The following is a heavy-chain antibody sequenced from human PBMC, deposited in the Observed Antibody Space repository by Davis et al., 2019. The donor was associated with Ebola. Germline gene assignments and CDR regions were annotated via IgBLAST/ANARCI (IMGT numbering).Heavy chain of an antibody. CDR1: GGSISSYY. CDR3: ARDQSAPGTGGYYYYGMDV. D-gene: IGHD1-14*01. Sequence: PSETLSLTCTVSGGSISSYYWSWIRQPPGKGLEWIGYIYYSGSTNYNPSLKSRVTISVDTSKNQFSLKLSSVTAADTAVYYCARDQSAPGTGGYYYYGMDVWGQGTTVTVSS. J-gene: IGHJ6*02. V-gene: IGHV4-59*01. CDR2: IYYSGST.